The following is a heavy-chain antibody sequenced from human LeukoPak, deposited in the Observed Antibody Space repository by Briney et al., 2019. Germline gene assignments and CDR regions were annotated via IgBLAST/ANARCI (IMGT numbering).Heavy chain of an antibody. J-gene: IGHJ6*03. V-gene: IGHV1-2*02. D-gene: IGHD5-12*01. CDR1: GYTFTSYG. CDR3: ARGVATTNLPQYYYYMDV. CDR2: INPNSGGT. Sequence: GASVKVSCKASGYTFTSYGISWVRQAPGQGLEWMGWINPNSGGTNYAQKFQGRVTMTRDTSISTAYMELSRLRSDDTAVYYCARGVATTNLPQYYYYMDVWGKGTTVTVSS.